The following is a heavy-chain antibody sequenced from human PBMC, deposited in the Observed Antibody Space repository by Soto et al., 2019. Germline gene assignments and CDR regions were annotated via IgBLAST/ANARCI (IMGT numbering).Heavy chain of an antibody. Sequence: ASVKVSCKASGYTFTGYYMHWVRQAPGQGLEWMGWINPNSGGTNYAQKFQGWVTMTRDTSISTAYMELSRLRSDDTAVYYCAREIGYSSGWELDYWGQGTLVTVSS. CDR1: GYTFTGYY. CDR2: INPNSGGT. CDR3: AREIGYSSGWELDY. J-gene: IGHJ4*02. D-gene: IGHD6-19*01. V-gene: IGHV1-2*04.